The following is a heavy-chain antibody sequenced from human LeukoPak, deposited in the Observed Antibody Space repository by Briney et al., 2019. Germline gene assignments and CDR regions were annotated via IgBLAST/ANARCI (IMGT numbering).Heavy chain of an antibody. V-gene: IGHV4-59*08. CDR1: GGPISSYY. Sequence: SETLSLTCTVPGGPISSYYGSWIRQPPGKGLEWIGYIYYSGSTNYNPSLKRRVAISVDTSKIQFSLKLSSVTAADTAVYYCATSTIFGVVIDYYYYMDVWGKGTTVTVSS. D-gene: IGHD3-3*01. CDR2: IYYSGST. J-gene: IGHJ6*03. CDR3: ATSTIFGVVIDYYYYMDV.